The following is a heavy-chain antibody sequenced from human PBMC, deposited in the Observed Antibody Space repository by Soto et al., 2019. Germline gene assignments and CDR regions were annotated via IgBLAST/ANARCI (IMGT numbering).Heavy chain of an antibody. CDR1: GFALSTYGVA. Sequence: QITLKESGPTLVKPTETLTLTCTFSGFALSTYGVAVAWIRQPTGKALEWIALIYWDDDKRYSPSLKSRLTITKDTSKNQVDLTMTNVDPVDTATYYCAHNRIVASAGTGYFDYWGQGALVTVSS. V-gene: IGHV2-5*02. CDR3: AHNRIVASAGTGYFDY. J-gene: IGHJ4*02. CDR2: IYWDDDK. D-gene: IGHD6-13*01.